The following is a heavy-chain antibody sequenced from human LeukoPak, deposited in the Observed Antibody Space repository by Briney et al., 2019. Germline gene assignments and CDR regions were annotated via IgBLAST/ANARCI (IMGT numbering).Heavy chain of an antibody. CDR2: IYYSGST. D-gene: IGHD4-17*01. Sequence: PSETLSLTCTVSGGSISSSSYYWGWIRQPPGKGLEWIGSIYYSGSTYYNPSLKSRVTISVDTSKNQFSLKLSSVTAADTAVYYCARALDYGDHFPFDYWGQGTLVTVSS. CDR3: ARALDYGDHFPFDY. V-gene: IGHV4-39*01. J-gene: IGHJ4*02. CDR1: GGSISSSSYY.